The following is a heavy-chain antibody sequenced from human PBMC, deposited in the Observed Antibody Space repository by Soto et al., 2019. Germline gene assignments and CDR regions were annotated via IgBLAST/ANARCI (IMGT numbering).Heavy chain of an antibody. Sequence: GGSLRLSCAASGFTFSSYGMHWVRQAPGKGLEWVAVIWYDGSNKYYADSVKGRFTISRDNSKNTLYLQMNSLRAEDTAVYYCGVATIANPNDAFDIWGQGTMVTVSS. V-gene: IGHV3-33*01. J-gene: IGHJ3*02. CDR2: IWYDGSNK. CDR3: GVATIANPNDAFDI. CDR1: GFTFSSYG. D-gene: IGHD5-12*01.